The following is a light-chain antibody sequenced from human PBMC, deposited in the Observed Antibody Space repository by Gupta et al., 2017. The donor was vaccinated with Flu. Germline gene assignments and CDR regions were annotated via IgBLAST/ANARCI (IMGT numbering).Light chain of an antibody. V-gene: IGKV4-1*01. Sequence: DIVMTQSPDSLAVSLGERATINCKSSQSVLYSSNNKNYLAWYQQKPGQPPKLLIYWASTRESGVLDRFSGSGSGTEFTLTISSLQAEDVAVYYCQQYYSTPYSFGQGTKLEIK. CDR2: WAS. CDR1: QSVLYSSNNKNY. J-gene: IGKJ2*03. CDR3: QQYYSTPYS.